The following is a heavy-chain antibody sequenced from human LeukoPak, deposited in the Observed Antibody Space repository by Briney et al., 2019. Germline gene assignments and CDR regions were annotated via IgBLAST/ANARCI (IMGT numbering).Heavy chain of an antibody. Sequence: SLRLSXAAXXFTFSXYGMHWVRQAPGKGLEGVAVICYDGSNKYYADSVKGRFTISRDNSKTTLYLQMNSLRAEDTAVYYCAKSHDSSAYWGQGTLVTVSS. D-gene: IGHD3-22*01. CDR2: ICYDGSNK. V-gene: IGHV3-33*06. J-gene: IGHJ4*02. CDR1: XFTFSXYG. CDR3: AKSHDSSAY.